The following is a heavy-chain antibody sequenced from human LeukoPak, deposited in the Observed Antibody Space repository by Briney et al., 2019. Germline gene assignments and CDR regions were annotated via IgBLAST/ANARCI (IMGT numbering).Heavy chain of an antibody. CDR3: AKDTRRTWPNYFDY. D-gene: IGHD1-1*01. CDR1: GFTFSSYA. Sequence: PGGSLRLSCAASGFTFSSYAMGWVRQAPGKGLEWVSSISGSGGSTYYADSVKGRFTISRDNSKNTLYLQMNSLRAEDTAVYYCAKDTRRTWPNYFDYWGQGTLVTVSS. CDR2: ISGSGGST. V-gene: IGHV3-23*01. J-gene: IGHJ4*02.